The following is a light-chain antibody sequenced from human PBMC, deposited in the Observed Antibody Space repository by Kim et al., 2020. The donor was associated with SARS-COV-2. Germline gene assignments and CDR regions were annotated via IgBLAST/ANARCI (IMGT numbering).Light chain of an antibody. Sequence: QSALTQPRSVSGSPGQSVTISCTGTTSNVGGYNYVSWYQQYPGKAPQLLIYDVYKRPSGVPDRFSGSKSGNTASLTISGLQTEDEADYYCSSVATSDTLEVFGGGTKLTVL. V-gene: IGLV2-11*01. CDR1: TSNVGGYNY. CDR2: DVY. J-gene: IGLJ2*01. CDR3: SSVATSDTLEV.